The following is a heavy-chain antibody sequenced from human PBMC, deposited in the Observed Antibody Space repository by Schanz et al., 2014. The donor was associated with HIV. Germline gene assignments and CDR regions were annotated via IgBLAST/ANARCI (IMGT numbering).Heavy chain of an antibody. Sequence: HVQLVESGGGVVQPGRSLRLSCVASGFTFDNYGMHWVRQAPGKGLEWVAVTSYDGTKKHYADSVKGRFTISRDNSKNSLSLLIKSLRAEDAAVYYCAKDRNYYESKYRGKGNYYYYYGMDVWGQGTTVTVSS. CDR1: GFTFDNYG. CDR3: AKDRNYYESKYRGKGNYYYYYGMDV. CDR2: TSYDGTKK. V-gene: IGHV3-30*18. J-gene: IGHJ6*02. D-gene: IGHD3-22*01.